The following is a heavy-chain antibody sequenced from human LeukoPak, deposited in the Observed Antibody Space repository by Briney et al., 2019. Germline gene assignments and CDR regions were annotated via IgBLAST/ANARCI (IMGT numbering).Heavy chain of an antibody. D-gene: IGHD6-13*01. CDR1: GSTFSHHW. J-gene: IGHJ6*02. Sequence: GGSLRLSCAASGSTFSHHWMHWVRQVPGKGLVWVSRVNSDGSSTTYADSVKGRFTISRDNARNTLYLQMNSLRAEDTAVHYCARATSYSNYGMDVWGQGTTVTVSS. V-gene: IGHV3-74*01. CDR3: ARATSYSNYGMDV. CDR2: VNSDGSST.